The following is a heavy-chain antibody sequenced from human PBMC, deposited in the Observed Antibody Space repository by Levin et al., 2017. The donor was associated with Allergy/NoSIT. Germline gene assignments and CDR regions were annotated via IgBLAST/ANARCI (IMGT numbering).Heavy chain of an antibody. CDR1: GFTLSSYW. CDR2: INSDGSST. V-gene: IGHV3-74*01. Sequence: LSLTCVASGFTLSSYWMHWVRQAPGKGLVWVSRINSDGSSTSYADTVKGRFTISRDNAKNTLYLRMNSLRAEDTAVYYCARKMVRGIDDPFDMWGQGTMVTVSS. D-gene: IGHD3-10*01. CDR3: ARKMVRGIDDPFDM. J-gene: IGHJ3*02.